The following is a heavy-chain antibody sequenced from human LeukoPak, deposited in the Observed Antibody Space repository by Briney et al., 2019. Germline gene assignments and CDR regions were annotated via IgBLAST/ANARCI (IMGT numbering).Heavy chain of an antibody. CDR1: GYTFTSYD. CDR3: ARLMVRDLNWFDP. J-gene: IGHJ5*02. V-gene: IGHV1-8*01. D-gene: IGHD3-10*01. Sequence: GASVKVSCKASGYTFTSYDINWVRQATGQGLEWMGWMNPNSGNTGYAQKFQGRVTMTRNTSISTAYMELSSLRSEDTAVYYCARLMVRDLNWFDPWGQGTLVTVSS. CDR2: MNPNSGNT.